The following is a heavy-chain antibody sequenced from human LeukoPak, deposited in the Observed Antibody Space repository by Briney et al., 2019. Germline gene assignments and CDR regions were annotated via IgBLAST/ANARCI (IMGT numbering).Heavy chain of an antibody. D-gene: IGHD3-9*01. Sequence: GGSLRLSCAASGFTFSSYAMSWVRQAPGKGLEWVSAISGSGGSTYYADSVKGRFTTSRDNSKNTLYLQMNSLRAEDTAVYYCAKDKALRYFDWLKRDAFDIWGQGTMVTVSS. J-gene: IGHJ3*02. CDR1: GFTFSSYA. CDR3: AKDKALRYFDWLKRDAFDI. V-gene: IGHV3-23*01. CDR2: ISGSGGST.